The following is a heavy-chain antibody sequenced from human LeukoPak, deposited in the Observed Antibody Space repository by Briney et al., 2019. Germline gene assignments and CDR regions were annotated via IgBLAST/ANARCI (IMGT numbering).Heavy chain of an antibody. CDR2: IYYRGST. J-gene: IGHJ1*01. CDR1: GGSISSHY. Sequence: SETLSLTCTVSGGSISSHYWSWLRQPPGKGLEWLGYIYYRGSTNYNPTLKSRVTISVDTSKSQFSLKLSSVTAADTAVYYCASLYYYGSGSHNAEYFQYWGQGTLVTVSS. CDR3: ASLYYYGSGSHNAEYFQY. D-gene: IGHD3-10*01. V-gene: IGHV4-59*08.